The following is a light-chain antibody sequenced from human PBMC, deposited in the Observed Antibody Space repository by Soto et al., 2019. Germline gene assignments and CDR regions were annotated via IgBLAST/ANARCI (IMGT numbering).Light chain of an antibody. V-gene: IGLV2-14*01. Sequence: QSALTQPASVSGYPGQSVTISCVGTSGDNGDYNYVSWYQQHPGKVPKGIIYDVSNRPSGVPYRFSGTKSGNPASLTVSGPQAEDEVDYYFCSHTRSGTLIFGTGTKVTVL. CDR3: CSHTRSGTLI. J-gene: IGLJ1*01. CDR1: SGDNGDYNY. CDR2: DVS.